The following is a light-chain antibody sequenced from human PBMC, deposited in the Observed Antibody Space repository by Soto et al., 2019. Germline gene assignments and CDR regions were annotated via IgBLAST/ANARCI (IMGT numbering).Light chain of an antibody. J-gene: IGLJ3*02. CDR2: EVS. V-gene: IGLV2-23*02. Sequence: QSVLTQPASVSESPGQSITISCTGTSSDVGTYNLVSWYQQHPGKAPKLIIYEVSERPSGVSNRFSGSKSDNTASLTISGLQAEDEADYYCCSYAGSSTGVFGGGTKLTVL. CDR1: SSDVGTYNL. CDR3: CSYAGSSTGV.